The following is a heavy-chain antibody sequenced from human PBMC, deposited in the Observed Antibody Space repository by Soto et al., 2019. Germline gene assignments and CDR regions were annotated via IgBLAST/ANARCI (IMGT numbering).Heavy chain of an antibody. J-gene: IGHJ4*02. CDR2: IGESGTPT. D-gene: IGHD6-19*01. CDR1: GFTFSSYA. V-gene: IGHV3-48*01. Sequence: GGSLRLSCAASGFTFSSYAMKWVRQAPGKGLEWVSLIGESGTPTYYADSVKGRFTISRDNAKNSLYLQMNSLRAEDTAVYYCARDPWYSSGWYDYWGQGTLVTVSS. CDR3: ARDPWYSSGWYDY.